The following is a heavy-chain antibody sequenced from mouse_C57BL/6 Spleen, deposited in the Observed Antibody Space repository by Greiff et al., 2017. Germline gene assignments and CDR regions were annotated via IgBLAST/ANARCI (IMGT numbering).Heavy chain of an antibody. J-gene: IGHJ1*03. CDR3: TRTNWDEGYFDV. CDR2: IRNKANNHAT. Sequence: EVKVEESGGGLVQPGGSMKLSCAASGFTFSDAWMDWVRQSPEKGLEWVAEIRNKANNHATYYAESVKGRFTISSDDSKSSVSLQMNSIRAEYTGIYYCTRTNWDEGYFDVWGTGTTVTVSS. CDR1: GFTFSDAW. D-gene: IGHD4-1*01. V-gene: IGHV6-6*01.